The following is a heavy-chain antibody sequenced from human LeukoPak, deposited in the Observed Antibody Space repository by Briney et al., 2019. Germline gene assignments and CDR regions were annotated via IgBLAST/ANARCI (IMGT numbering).Heavy chain of an antibody. CDR3: ARGSIALDAFDI. V-gene: IGHV4-4*07. D-gene: IGHD6-6*01. CDR2: IYGSGST. J-gene: IGHJ3*02. CDR1: GGSISSY. Sequence: SETLSLTCTVSGGSISSYWSWIRRPAGKGLAWIGRIYGSGSTDYNPSLKSRVTMSIDTSKNQFSLNLISVTAADTAVYYCARGSIALDAFDIWGQGTMVTVSS.